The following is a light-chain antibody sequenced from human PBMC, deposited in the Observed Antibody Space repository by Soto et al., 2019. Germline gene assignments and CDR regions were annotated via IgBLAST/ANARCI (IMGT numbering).Light chain of an antibody. Sequence: ERVVTQTSATLPLSPRERTTLSXRASPSSSRYLGWYQQEPGXTPRXXXYGXSTRATGIPARLSGSGSGTEFTLTISSLQSEDFAVYYCQQYKQGPRTFGGGTKVDIK. CDR1: PSSSRY. V-gene: IGKV3D-15*01. CDR3: QQYKQGPRT. J-gene: IGKJ4*01. CDR2: GXS.